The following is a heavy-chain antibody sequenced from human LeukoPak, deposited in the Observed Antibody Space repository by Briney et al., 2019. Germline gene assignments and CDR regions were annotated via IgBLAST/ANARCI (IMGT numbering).Heavy chain of an antibody. J-gene: IGHJ4*02. V-gene: IGHV3-74*01. CDR2: INTDGSTT. CDR1: EFIFTNYW. CDR3: ARALFQVPYYVDF. Sequence: QTGGSLRLSCEASEFIFTNYWMYWVRQAPGKGLAWVSAINTDGSTTTYADSVKGRFTISRDNARNTLYLQMNSLRAEDTAVYYCARALFQVPYYVDFWGQGTLVTVSS. D-gene: IGHD2-2*01.